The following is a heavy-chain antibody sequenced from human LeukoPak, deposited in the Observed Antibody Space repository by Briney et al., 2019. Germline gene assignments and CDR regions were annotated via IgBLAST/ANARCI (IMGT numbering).Heavy chain of an antibody. CDR1: GFTFSSYS. CDR2: ISSSSSYI. Sequence: GGSLRLSCAASGFTFSSYSMNWVRQAPGKGLEWVSSISSSSSYIYYADSVKGRFTISRDNAKNSLYLQMNSLRAEDTAVYYCARGGYSSGWPAGYFQHWGQGTLVTVSS. J-gene: IGHJ1*01. V-gene: IGHV3-21*01. CDR3: ARGGYSSGWPAGYFQH. D-gene: IGHD6-19*01.